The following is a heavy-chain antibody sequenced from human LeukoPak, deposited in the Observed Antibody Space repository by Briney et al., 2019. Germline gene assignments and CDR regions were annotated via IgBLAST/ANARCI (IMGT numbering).Heavy chain of an antibody. CDR1: GGSFSGYY. D-gene: IGHD2-2*02. J-gene: IGHJ6*02. V-gene: IGHV4-34*01. CDR2: INHSGST. Sequence: SETLSLTCAVYGGSFSGYYWSWIRQPPGKGLEWIGEINHSGSTNYNPSLKSRVTISVDTSKNQFSLKLSSVTAADTAVYYCARGRGYCSSTSCYSSYYYGMDVWGQGTTVTVSS. CDR3: ARGRGYCSSTSCYSSYYYGMDV.